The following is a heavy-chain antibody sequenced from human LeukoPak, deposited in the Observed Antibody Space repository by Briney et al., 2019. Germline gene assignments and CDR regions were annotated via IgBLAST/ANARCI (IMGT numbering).Heavy chain of an antibody. V-gene: IGHV3-30*02. D-gene: IGHD2-15*01. CDR3: ARDVVAATQTFSYGMDV. J-gene: IGHJ6*02. Sequence: GGSLRLSCAASGFTFSSFGIHWVRQARGKGLEWVAIVRYDGSNKYYADSVKGRFTISRDNSKNTLYLQMNSLRAEDTAVYYCARDVVAATQTFSYGMDVWGQGTTVTVSS. CDR2: VRYDGSNK. CDR1: GFTFSSFG.